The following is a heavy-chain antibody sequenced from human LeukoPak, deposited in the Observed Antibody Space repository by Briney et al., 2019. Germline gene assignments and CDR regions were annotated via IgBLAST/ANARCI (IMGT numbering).Heavy chain of an antibody. CDR2: IYYSGST. CDR1: GGSISSYY. D-gene: IGHD6-13*01. Sequence: SETLSLTCTVSGGSISSYYWSWIRQPPGKGLEWIGYIYYSGSTNYNPSLKSRVTISVDTSKNQFSLKLSSVTAADTALYYGARAYSSSFLLDYWGQGTLVTVSS. CDR3: ARAYSSSFLLDY. V-gene: IGHV4-59*01. J-gene: IGHJ4*02.